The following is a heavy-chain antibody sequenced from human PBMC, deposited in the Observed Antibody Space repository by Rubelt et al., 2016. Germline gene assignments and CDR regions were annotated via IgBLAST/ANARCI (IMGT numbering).Heavy chain of an antibody. Sequence: QVQLQQWGAGLLKPSETLSLTCAVYGGSFSGYYWSWIRQPPGKGLEWIGEINHSGSTNYNPSLKSRVTISEGTAKNQCSLKLSSVTAADTAGYYCARGLARAAAAPRRLWFDPWGQGTLVTVSS. CDR1: GGSFSGYY. J-gene: IGHJ5*02. V-gene: IGHV4-34*01. CDR3: ARGLARAAAAPRRLWFDP. CDR2: INHSGST. D-gene: IGHD6-13*01.